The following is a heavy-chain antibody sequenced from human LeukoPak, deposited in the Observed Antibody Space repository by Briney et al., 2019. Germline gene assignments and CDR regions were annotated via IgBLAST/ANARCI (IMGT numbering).Heavy chain of an antibody. CDR3: ARAPSGSYYDWFDP. Sequence: ASVKVSCKASGYTFTSYGISWVRQAPGQGLEWMGWINPNSGGTNYAQKFQGRVTMTRDTSISTAYMELSRLRSDDTAVYYCARAPSGSYYDWFDPWGQGTLVTVSS. V-gene: IGHV1-2*02. D-gene: IGHD1-26*01. J-gene: IGHJ5*02. CDR1: GYTFTSYG. CDR2: INPNSGGT.